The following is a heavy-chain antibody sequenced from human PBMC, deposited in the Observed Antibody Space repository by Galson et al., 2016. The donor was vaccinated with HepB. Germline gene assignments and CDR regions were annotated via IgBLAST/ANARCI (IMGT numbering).Heavy chain of an antibody. J-gene: IGHJ6*02. D-gene: IGHD3/OR15-3a*01. V-gene: IGHV1-3*01. CDR3: ARVTTHDFRTGYFWPTNYYFYGMDV. CDR2: INGGNGNT. Sequence: SVKVSCKGSGYSFISYAIHWVRQAPGQRLELMGWINGGNGNTKYSEKFQGRVNLTRDISASTAYMELSSLRSGDTAMYYCARVTTHDFRTGYFWPTNYYFYGMDVWGQGTTVTVS. CDR1: GYSFISYA.